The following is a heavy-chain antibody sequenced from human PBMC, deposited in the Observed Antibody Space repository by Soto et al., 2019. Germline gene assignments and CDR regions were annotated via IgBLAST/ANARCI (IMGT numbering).Heavy chain of an antibody. V-gene: IGHV4-34*01. CDR3: ARGMSGKYSSSWHNWFDP. J-gene: IGHJ5*02. CDR1: GGSFSGYY. Sequence: SETLSLTCAVYGGSFSGYYWSWIRQPPGKGLEWIGEINHSGSTNYNLSLKSRVTISVDTSKNQFSLKLSSVTAADTAVYYCARGMSGKYSSSWHNWFDPWGQGTLVTVSS. D-gene: IGHD6-13*01. CDR2: INHSGST.